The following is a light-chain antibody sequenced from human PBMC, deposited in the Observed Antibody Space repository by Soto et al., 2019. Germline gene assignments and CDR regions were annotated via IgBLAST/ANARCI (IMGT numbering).Light chain of an antibody. V-gene: IGLV2-14*03. CDR1: SSDVGNYNY. Sequence: QSALTQPASVSGSPGQSITISCTGTSSDVGNYNYVSWYQQHPGKAPRLMIYDVTNRPSGVSNRFSGSKSGNTASLTISGLHAEDDADYYCTSYTGSSLVFGGGTKVTVL. J-gene: IGLJ2*01. CDR2: DVT. CDR3: TSYTGSSLV.